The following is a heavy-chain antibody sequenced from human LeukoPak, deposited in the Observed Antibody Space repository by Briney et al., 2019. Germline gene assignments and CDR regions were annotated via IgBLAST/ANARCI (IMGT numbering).Heavy chain of an antibody. Sequence: GGSLRLSWAASGFTFSNYWMSWVRQAPGKGLEWVANINQDGSEKYYVDSVRGRFTISRDNAENSLYLQMNSLRAEDTAVYYCARTWMYSNYFRGQGTLVTVSS. CDR2: INQDGSEK. V-gene: IGHV3-7*03. D-gene: IGHD4-11*01. J-gene: IGHJ4*02. CDR3: ARTWMYSNYF. CDR1: GFTFSNYW.